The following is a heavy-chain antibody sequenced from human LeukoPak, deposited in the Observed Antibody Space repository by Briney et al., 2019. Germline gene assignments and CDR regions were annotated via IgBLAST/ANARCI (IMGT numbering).Heavy chain of an antibody. Sequence: SETLSLTCTVSGGSISSYYWSWIRQPPGKGLEWIGYIYTSGSSNYNPSLKSRVTISVDTSKNQFSLKLSSVTAADTAVYYCARYSSSSLGAFDIWGQGTMVTVSS. CDR1: GGSISSYY. V-gene: IGHV4-4*09. J-gene: IGHJ3*02. D-gene: IGHD6-6*01. CDR2: IYTSGSS. CDR3: ARYSSSSLGAFDI.